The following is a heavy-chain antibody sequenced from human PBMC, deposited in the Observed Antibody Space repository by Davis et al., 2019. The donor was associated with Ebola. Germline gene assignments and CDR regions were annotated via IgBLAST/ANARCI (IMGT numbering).Heavy chain of an antibody. CDR3: ARGKGRPYYDFWSGYLPFDP. CDR2: ISYDGSNK. CDR1: GFTFSSYA. D-gene: IGHD3-3*01. V-gene: IGHV3-30-3*01. Sequence: GESLKISCAASGFTFSSYAMHWVRQAPGKGLEWVAVISYDGSNKYYADSVKGRFTISRDNSKNTLYLQMNSLRAEDTAVYYCARGKGRPYYDFWSGYLPFDPWGQGTLVTVSS. J-gene: IGHJ5*02.